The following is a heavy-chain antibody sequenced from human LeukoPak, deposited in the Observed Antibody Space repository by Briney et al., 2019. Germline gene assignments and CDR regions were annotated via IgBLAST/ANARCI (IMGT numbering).Heavy chain of an antibody. V-gene: IGHV4-59*08. D-gene: IGHD3-9*01. CDR3: ARHVRYYDILTGLTSYYFDY. CDR1: GGSISSYY. CDR2: IYYSGST. Sequence: PSETLSLTCTVSGGSISSYYWSWIRQPAGKGLEWMGYIYYSGSTNYNPSLKSRVTISGDTSKNQFSLKLSSVTAADTAVYYCARHVRYYDILTGLTSYYFDYWGQGTLVTVSS. J-gene: IGHJ4*02.